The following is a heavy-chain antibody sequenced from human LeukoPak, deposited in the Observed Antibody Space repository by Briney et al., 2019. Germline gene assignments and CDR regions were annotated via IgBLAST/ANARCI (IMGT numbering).Heavy chain of an antibody. D-gene: IGHD2-2*01. J-gene: IGHJ4*02. CDR3: ARLPSQGVDY. CDR1: GFTFSGYS. Sequence: GGSLRLSCAASGFTFSGYSMNWVRQAPGKGLEWVSSISSSSSYIYYADSVKGRFTISRDNAKNSLYLQMNSLRAEDTAVYYCARLPSQGVDYWGQGTLVTVSS. CDR2: ISSSSSYI. V-gene: IGHV3-21*01.